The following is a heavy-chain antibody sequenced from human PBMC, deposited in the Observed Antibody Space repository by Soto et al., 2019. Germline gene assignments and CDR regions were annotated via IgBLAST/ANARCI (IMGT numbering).Heavy chain of an antibody. CDR2: ILYTGNT. Sequence: SETLSLTCTVSGASVSSYYWSWIRQPPGKGLEWLGYILYTGNTNYNPSLKSRVTMSVDTSKNQVSLKLSAVTAADTAVYFCARAAYGSGSYYAPYYYYAMDVWGQGTTVTVS. J-gene: IGHJ6*02. CDR3: ARAAYGSGSYYAPYYYYAMDV. CDR1: GASVSSYY. D-gene: IGHD3-10*01. V-gene: IGHV4-59*02.